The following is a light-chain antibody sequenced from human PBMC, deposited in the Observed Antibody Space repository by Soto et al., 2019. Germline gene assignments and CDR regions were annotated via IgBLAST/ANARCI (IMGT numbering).Light chain of an antibody. V-gene: IGLV2-14*01. J-gene: IGLJ3*02. CDR1: SSDAGGYNY. CDR2: DVS. Sequence: QSVLTQPASVSGSPGQSITISCTGTSSDAGGYNYVSWYQQHPGKAPKLMIYDVSNRPSGVSNRFSGSKSGNTASLTISGLQAEDEADYYCSSYTSSSTVFGGGTKVPVL. CDR3: SSYTSSSTV.